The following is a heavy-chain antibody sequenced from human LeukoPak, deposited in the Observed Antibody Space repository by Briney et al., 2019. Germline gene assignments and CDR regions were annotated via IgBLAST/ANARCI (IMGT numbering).Heavy chain of an antibody. D-gene: IGHD3-9*01. CDR1: GGSISSGGYS. Sequence: SETLSLTCAVSGGSISSGGYSWSWIRQPPGKGLEWIGYIYHSGSTYYNPSLKSRVTISVDRSKNQFSLKLSSVTAADTAVYYCARDLTTRGWYFDLWSRGTLVTVSS. J-gene: IGHJ2*01. V-gene: IGHV4-30-2*01. CDR3: ARDLTTRGWYFDL. CDR2: IYHSGST.